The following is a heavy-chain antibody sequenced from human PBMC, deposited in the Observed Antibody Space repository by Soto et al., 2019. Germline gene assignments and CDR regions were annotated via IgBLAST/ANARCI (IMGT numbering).Heavy chain of an antibody. CDR3: ASCYYYDSSGYGEVNWFDP. CDR2: IYYSGGT. CDR1: GGSISSGGYY. D-gene: IGHD3-22*01. V-gene: IGHV4-31*03. J-gene: IGHJ5*02. Sequence: SETLSLTCTVSGGSISSGGYYWSWIRQHPGKGLEWIGYIYYSGGTYYNPSLKSRVTISVDTSKNQFSLKLSSVTAADTAVYYCASCYYYDSSGYGEVNWFDPWGQGTLVTVSS.